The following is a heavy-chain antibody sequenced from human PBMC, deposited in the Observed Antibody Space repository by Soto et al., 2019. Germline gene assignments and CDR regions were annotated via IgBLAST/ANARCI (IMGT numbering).Heavy chain of an antibody. CDR3: ASPDSSSAAFDP. J-gene: IGHJ5*02. CDR1: GGSVSGNSVA. V-gene: IGHV6-1*01. CDR2: TYYRSKWYN. Sequence: PSQTLSLTCAISGGSVSGNSVAWNWIRQSPARGLEWLGRTYYRSKWYNDYAVSVKSRITINPDTSRNQFSLQLNSVTPEDTAMYYGASPDSSSAAFDPWGQETLVTVP. D-gene: IGHD6-13*01.